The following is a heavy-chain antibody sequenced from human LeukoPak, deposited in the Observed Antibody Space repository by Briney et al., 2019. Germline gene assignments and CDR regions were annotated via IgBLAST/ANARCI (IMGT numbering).Heavy chain of an antibody. V-gene: IGHV4-34*01. D-gene: IGHD5-12*01. CDR3: ARGFGTQGYELGYYFDY. Sequence: SETLSLTCAVYGGSFSGYYWSWIRQPPGKGLEWIGEINHSGSTNYNPSLKSRVTISVDTSKHQFSLKLSSVTAADTAVYYCARGFGTQGYELGYYFDYWGQGTLVTVSS. CDR1: GGSFSGYY. J-gene: IGHJ4*02. CDR2: INHSGST.